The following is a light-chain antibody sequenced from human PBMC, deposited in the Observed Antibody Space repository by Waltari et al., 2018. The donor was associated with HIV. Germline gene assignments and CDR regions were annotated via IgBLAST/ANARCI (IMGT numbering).Light chain of an antibody. CDR1: ALPTNY. J-gene: IGLJ3*02. Sequence: SYELTQPPSVSVSPGQTARITCSGDALPTNYAYWYQQRSGQAPVLVIYEDSKRSSGIPERFSGSSSGTMVTLTISGAQVEDEADYYCYSTDITSHQRVFGGGTKLTVL. V-gene: IGLV3-10*01. CDR3: YSTDITSHQRV. CDR2: EDS.